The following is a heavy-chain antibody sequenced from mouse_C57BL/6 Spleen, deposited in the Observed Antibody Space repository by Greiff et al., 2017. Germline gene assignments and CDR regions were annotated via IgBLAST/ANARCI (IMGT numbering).Heavy chain of an antibody. CDR1: GFSFNTYA. J-gene: IGHJ3*01. CDR3: VRPYYYGSSPWFAY. CDR2: IRSKSNNYAT. V-gene: IGHV10-1*01. Sequence: EVQRVESGGGLVQPKGSLKLSCAASGFSFNTYAMNWVRQAPGKGLEWVARIRSKSNNYATYYADSVKDRFTISRDDSESMLYLQMNNLKTEDTAMYYCVRPYYYGSSPWFAYWGQGTLVTVSA. D-gene: IGHD1-1*01.